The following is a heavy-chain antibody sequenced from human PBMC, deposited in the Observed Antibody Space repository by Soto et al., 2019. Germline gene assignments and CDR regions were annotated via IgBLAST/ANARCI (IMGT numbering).Heavy chain of an antibody. Sequence: SVKVSCKASGGTFSSYAISWVRQAPGQGLEWMGGIIPIFGTANYARKFQGRVTITADESTSTAYMELSSLRSEDTAVYYCASVAARQNWFDPWGQGTLVTVSS. D-gene: IGHD6-6*01. CDR1: GGTFSSYA. J-gene: IGHJ5*02. CDR3: ASVAARQNWFDP. V-gene: IGHV1-69*13. CDR2: IIPIFGTA.